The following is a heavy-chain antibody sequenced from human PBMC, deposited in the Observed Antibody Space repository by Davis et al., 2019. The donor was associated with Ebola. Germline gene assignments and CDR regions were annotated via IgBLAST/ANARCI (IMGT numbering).Heavy chain of an antibody. V-gene: IGHV4-59*01. J-gene: IGHJ5*02. CDR2: IYYSGST. D-gene: IGHD3-10*01. CDR3: ARDGSGSYWGNWFDP. Sequence: MPSETLSLTCTVSGGSISSYYWSWIRQPPGKGLEWIGYIYYSGSTNYNPSLKSRVTISVDTSKNQFSLKLSSVTAADTAVYYCARDGSGSYWGNWFDPWGQGTLVTVSS. CDR1: GGSISSYY.